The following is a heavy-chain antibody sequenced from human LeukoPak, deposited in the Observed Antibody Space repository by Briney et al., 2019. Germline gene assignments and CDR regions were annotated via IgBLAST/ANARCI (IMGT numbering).Heavy chain of an antibody. Sequence: SETLSLTCTVSGHSISSGYYWGWIRQPPGKGLEWIGSIYHSGSTYYNPSLKSRVTISVDTSKNQFSLKLSSVTAADTAVYYCARGGSITMVHFDYWGQGTLVTVSS. CDR1: GHSISSGYY. CDR2: IYHSGST. D-gene: IGHD3-10*01. CDR3: ARGGSITMVHFDY. V-gene: IGHV4-38-2*02. J-gene: IGHJ4*02.